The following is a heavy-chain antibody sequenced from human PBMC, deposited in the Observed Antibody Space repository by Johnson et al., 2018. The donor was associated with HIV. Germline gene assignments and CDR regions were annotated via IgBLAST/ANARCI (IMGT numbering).Heavy chain of an antibody. Sequence: VQLVESEVGVVQPGRSLRLSCAASGFTFSNYDMHWVRQATGKGLEWVSVIGAAGDTYYPGSVKGRFTISRENAKNSLYLQMNSLRAGDTAVYYCARGSGSSIGARGAFDIWGQGTMVTVSS. CDR1: GFTFSNYD. V-gene: IGHV3-13*01. J-gene: IGHJ3*02. CDR3: ARGSGSSIGARGAFDI. D-gene: IGHD6-6*01. CDR2: IGAAGDT.